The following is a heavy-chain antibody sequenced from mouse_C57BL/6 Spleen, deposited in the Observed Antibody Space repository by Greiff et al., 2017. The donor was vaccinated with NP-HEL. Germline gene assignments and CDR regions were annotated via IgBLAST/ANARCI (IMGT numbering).Heavy chain of an antibody. CDR1: GFNIKDYY. D-gene: IGHD1-1*01. J-gene: IGHJ2*01. CDR2: IDPEDGET. V-gene: IGHV14-2*01. CDR3: ARGGSVMGYYGSPDY. Sequence: DVQLQESGAELVKPGASVKLSCTASGFNIKDYYMHWVKQRTEQGLEWIGRIDPEDGETKYAPKFQGKATITADTSSNTAYLQLSILTSEDTAVYYCARGGSVMGYYGSPDYWGQGTTLTVSS.